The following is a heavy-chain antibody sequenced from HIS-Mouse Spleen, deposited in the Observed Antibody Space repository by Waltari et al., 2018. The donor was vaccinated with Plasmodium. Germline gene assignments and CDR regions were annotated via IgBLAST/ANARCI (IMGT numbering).Heavy chain of an antibody. D-gene: IGHD7-27*01. CDR1: GFTFSSYG. Sequence: VQLVESGGGVVQPGRSLRLSCAASGFTFSSYGMHWVRQATGKGLEWVSAISGSGGSTYYADDGKGRFTISRDNSKNTLYLQMNSLRAEDTAVYYCAKSSKGTGDLWDYWGQGTLVTVSS. V-gene: IGHV3-23*04. CDR3: AKSSKGTGDLWDY. J-gene: IGHJ4*02. CDR2: ISGSGGST.